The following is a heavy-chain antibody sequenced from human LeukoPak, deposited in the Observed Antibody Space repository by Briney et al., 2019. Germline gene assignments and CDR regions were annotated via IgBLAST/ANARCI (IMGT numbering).Heavy chain of an antibody. Sequence: SETLSLTCTVSRGSISSYYWSWIRQPAGKGLEWIGRIYSSGSSNYNPSLKSRVTMSVDTSKNQFSLKLSSVTAADTAVYYCARDRYGGIIDYWGQGTLVTVFS. CDR2: IYSSGSS. CDR1: RGSISSYY. J-gene: IGHJ4*02. D-gene: IGHD1-1*01. V-gene: IGHV4-4*07. CDR3: ARDRYGGIIDY.